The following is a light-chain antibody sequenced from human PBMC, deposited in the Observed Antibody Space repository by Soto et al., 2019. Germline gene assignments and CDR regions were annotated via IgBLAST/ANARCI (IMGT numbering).Light chain of an antibody. Sequence: QSALTQPPSASGSPGQSVAISCTGTSSDIGSYVYVSWYQQHPGKAPKLLIYGVTQRPSGVPDPFSGSKSGNTASLTVSGLQVEDEADYYCSIFAGGNSVIFGGGTKLTVL. CDR2: GVT. CDR3: SIFAGGNSVI. CDR1: SSDIGSYVY. V-gene: IGLV2-8*01. J-gene: IGLJ2*01.